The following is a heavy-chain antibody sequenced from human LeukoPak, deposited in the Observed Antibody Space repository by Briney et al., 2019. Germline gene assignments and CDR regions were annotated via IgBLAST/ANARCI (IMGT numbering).Heavy chain of an antibody. Sequence: PSETLSLTCTVSGGSISSSGYYWGWIRQPPGKGLEWIASIYYSGSTYYNPSLKSRVTISVDTSTNQLSLKLSSLTAADTAVYYCARHEYSGSYYGLSWFDPWGQGTLVTVSS. CDR2: IYYSGST. J-gene: IGHJ5*02. D-gene: IGHD1-26*01. CDR3: ARHEYSGSYYGLSWFDP. CDR1: GGSISSSGYY. V-gene: IGHV4-39*01.